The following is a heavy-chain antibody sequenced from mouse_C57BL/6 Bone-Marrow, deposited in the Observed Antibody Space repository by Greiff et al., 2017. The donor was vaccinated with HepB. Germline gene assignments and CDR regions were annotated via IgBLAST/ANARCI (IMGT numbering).Heavy chain of an antibody. Sequence: EVQRVESGGGLVKPGGSLKLSCAASGFTFSSYTMSWVRQTPEKRLEWVATISGGGGNTYYPDSVKGRFTISRDNDKNTLYLQMSSLRSEDTALYYCARGYGSSWFAYWGQGTLVTVSA. CDR3: ARGYGSSWFAY. CDR1: GFTFSSYT. D-gene: IGHD1-1*01. J-gene: IGHJ3*01. CDR2: ISGGGGNT. V-gene: IGHV5-9*01.